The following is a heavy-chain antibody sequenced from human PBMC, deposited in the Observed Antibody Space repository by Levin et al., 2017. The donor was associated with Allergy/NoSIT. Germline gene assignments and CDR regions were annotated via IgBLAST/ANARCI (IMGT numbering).Heavy chain of an antibody. Sequence: GESLKISCAASGFTFSDYYMSWIRQAPGKGLEWVSYISSSSSYTNYADSVKGRFTISRDNAKNSLYLQMNSLRAEDTAVYYCARSWSGSYYAYYFDYWGQGTLVTVSS. D-gene: IGHD1-26*01. CDR1: GFTFSDYY. CDR2: ISSSSSYT. V-gene: IGHV3-11*03. CDR3: ARSWSGSYYAYYFDY. J-gene: IGHJ4*02.